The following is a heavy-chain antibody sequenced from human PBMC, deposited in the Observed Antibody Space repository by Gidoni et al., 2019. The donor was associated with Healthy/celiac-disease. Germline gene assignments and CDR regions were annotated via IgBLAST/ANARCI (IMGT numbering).Heavy chain of an antibody. CDR3: ASPEGSVDYYYYGMDV. J-gene: IGHJ6*02. Sequence: QVQMVQSGAEVKKPGSSVKVSCKASGVTCSSYAISWVRQAPGQGLEWMGGIIPIFGTANYAQQFQRRVTIPADESTSTAYMELSSLRSEDTAVYYCASPEGSVDYYYYGMDVWGQGTTVTVSS. V-gene: IGHV1-69*01. CDR1: GVTCSSYA. CDR2: IIPIFGTA. D-gene: IGHD3-10*01.